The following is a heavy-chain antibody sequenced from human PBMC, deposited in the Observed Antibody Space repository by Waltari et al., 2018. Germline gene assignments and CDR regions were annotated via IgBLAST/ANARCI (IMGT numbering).Heavy chain of an antibody. Sequence: QVQLVQSGAEVKKPGSSVKVSCKASGGTFSSYAISWVRQAPGQGLEWMGGIIPILGIANYEQKCQGRVTITADKSTSTAYMELSSLRSEDTAVYYCARAKAWLLVGATTEEYAFDIWGQGTMVTVSS. CDR3: ARAKAWLLVGATTEEYAFDI. J-gene: IGHJ3*02. CDR1: GGTFSSYA. CDR2: IIPILGIA. D-gene: IGHD1-26*01. V-gene: IGHV1-69*10.